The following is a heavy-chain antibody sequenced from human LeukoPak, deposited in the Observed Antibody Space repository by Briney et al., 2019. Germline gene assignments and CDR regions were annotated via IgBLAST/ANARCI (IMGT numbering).Heavy chain of an antibody. CDR1: GFTFSSYA. J-gene: IGHJ4*02. Sequence: GGSLRLSCAASGFTFSSYARHWVRQAPGKGLEWVAVISYDGSTKYYADSVKGRFTISRDNSKNTLYLQMNSLRADDTAVYNCAIGIGGSLTAYFDFWGQGTLVTVSS. CDR2: ISYDGSTK. V-gene: IGHV3-30-3*01. CDR3: AIGIGGSLTAYFDF. D-gene: IGHD2-15*01.